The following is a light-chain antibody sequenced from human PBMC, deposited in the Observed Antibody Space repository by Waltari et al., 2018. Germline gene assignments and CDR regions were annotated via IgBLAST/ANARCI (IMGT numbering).Light chain of an antibody. Sequence: EIVLTQSPATLSLSPGERATLSCRASQCVSSYLAWYQQKSGQAPRLPIYDASNRATGIPARFSGGGSGTDFTLTISSLEPEDFAVYYCQQRSDWLLTFGGGTK. CDR3: QQRSDWLLT. CDR2: DAS. CDR1: QCVSSY. J-gene: IGKJ4*01. V-gene: IGKV3-11*01.